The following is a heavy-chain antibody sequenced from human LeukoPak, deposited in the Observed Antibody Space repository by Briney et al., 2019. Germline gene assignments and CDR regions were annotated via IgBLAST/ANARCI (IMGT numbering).Heavy chain of an antibody. D-gene: IGHD3-22*01. V-gene: IGHV4-38-2*01. Sequence: PSETLSLTCAVSGYSISSGYYWGWIRQPPGKGLEWIGSIYHSGSTYYNPSLKSRVTISVDTSKNQFSLKLSSVTAADTAVYYCARGGDYYDSSGYYFYYYYYYYMDVWGKGTTVTVSS. CDR1: GYSISSGYY. J-gene: IGHJ6*03. CDR3: ARGGDYYDSSGYYFYYYYYYYMDV. CDR2: IYHSGST.